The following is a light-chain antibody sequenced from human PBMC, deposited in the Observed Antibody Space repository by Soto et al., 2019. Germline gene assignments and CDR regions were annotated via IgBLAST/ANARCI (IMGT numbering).Light chain of an antibody. CDR1: QSVSKY. Sequence: EIVLTQSPAPLSLSPGARATLSCRASQSVSKYLAWYQQKPGQAPRLLIHDASNRATGIPARFSGSGSGTDFTLTISSLEPEDFGVYYCQQRSNWPQITFGGGTKVEIK. CDR2: DAS. CDR3: QQRSNWPQIT. V-gene: IGKV3-11*01. J-gene: IGKJ4*01.